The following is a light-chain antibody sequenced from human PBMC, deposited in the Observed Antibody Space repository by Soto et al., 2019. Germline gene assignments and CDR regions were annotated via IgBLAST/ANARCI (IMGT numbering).Light chain of an antibody. J-gene: IGKJ4*01. V-gene: IGKV3-11*01. Sequence: EIVMTQSPDTLSLSPGETATLSCRASQSVSSNYVAWFHQKPGQAPRLLIYEASNRATGIPARFSGSGSGADFTLTISNLEPEDFAVYYCQQHISWPLTFGGGTKVDIK. CDR1: QSVSSNY. CDR3: QQHISWPLT. CDR2: EAS.